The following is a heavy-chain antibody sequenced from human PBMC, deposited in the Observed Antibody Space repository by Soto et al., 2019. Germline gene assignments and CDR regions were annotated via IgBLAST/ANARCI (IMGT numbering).Heavy chain of an antibody. CDR2: IYWDNDK. V-gene: IGHV2-5*02. Sequence: QITLKESGPTLVKPTQTLTLTCSFSGFSLSTTGVGVGWIRQSPGKALEWLAIIYWDNDKRYSPSLKSRVTITKDTSKNQVVLTVTNMDPVDTGTYYCARYLGFGELHWGQGALVTVSS. J-gene: IGHJ4*02. CDR3: ARYLGFGELH. CDR1: GFSLSTTGVG. D-gene: IGHD3-10*01.